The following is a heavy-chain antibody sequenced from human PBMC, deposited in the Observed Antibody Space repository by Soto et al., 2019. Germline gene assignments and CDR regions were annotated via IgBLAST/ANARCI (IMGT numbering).Heavy chain of an antibody. D-gene: IGHD2-2*01. CDR2: ISSSGSTI. CDR3: ASDHLLYCSSTSCNEGDYYYCGMDV. J-gene: IGHJ6*02. CDR1: GFTFSDYY. V-gene: IGHV3-11*01. Sequence: QVQLVESGGGLVKPGGSLRLSCAASGFTFSDYYMSWIRQAPGKGLEWVSYISSSGSTIYYADSVKGRFTISRDNANNSLYRQMNSLRAEETAVYYCASDHLLYCSSTSCNEGDYYYCGMDVWGQGTTVTVSS.